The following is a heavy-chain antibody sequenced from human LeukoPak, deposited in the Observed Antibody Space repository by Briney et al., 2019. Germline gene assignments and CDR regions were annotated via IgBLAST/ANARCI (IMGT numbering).Heavy chain of an antibody. J-gene: IGHJ4*02. CDR1: GGTFSSYA. Sequence: SVKVSCKASGGTFSSYAISWVRQAPGQGLEWMGGIIPIFGTANYAQKFQGRVTITADESTSTAYMELSSLRSEDTAVYYCASVFLRAQSTVTNYFDYWGQGTLVTVSS. D-gene: IGHD4-17*01. CDR3: ASVFLRAQSTVTNYFDY. CDR2: IIPIFGTA. V-gene: IGHV1-69*13.